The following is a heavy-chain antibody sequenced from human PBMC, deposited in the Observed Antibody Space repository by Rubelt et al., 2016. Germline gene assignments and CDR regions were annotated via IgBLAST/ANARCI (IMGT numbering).Heavy chain of an antibody. J-gene: IGHJ4*02. Sequence: VQLQESGPGLVKPSETLSLTCTVSGGSIGSYYWSWIRQPPGKGLEWIGYIYYSRSTEYNPSLKSRFTISVDTSKTEFSLGLSAGTGADTAVYDCARVTPYHTYCSGGMCHLDSWGPGTLVTVSS. D-gene: IGHD2-15*01. CDR1: GGSIGSYY. CDR3: ARVTPYHTYCSGGMCHLDS. CDR2: IYYSRST. V-gene: IGHV4-59*08.